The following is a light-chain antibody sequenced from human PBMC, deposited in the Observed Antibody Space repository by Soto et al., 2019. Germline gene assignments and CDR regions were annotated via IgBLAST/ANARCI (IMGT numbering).Light chain of an antibody. V-gene: IGLV2-14*03. J-gene: IGLJ1*01. Sequence: QSVLTQPASVSGTPGQPSTISFTGTSSHVGGYIYVSWYQQHSGKAPKLIIHDINNRPSAVSNRLSGSKYGNTASLTISGLQAEDEADYYCSSYTTSSTLYVCGTGTKVTVL. CDR1: SSHVGGYIY. CDR3: SSYTTSSTLYV. CDR2: DIN.